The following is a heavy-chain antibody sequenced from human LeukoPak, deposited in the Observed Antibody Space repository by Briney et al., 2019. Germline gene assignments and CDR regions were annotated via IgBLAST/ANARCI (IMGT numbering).Heavy chain of an antibody. V-gene: IGHV3-21*01. CDR3: ARVSSGYYYGAFDI. J-gene: IGHJ3*02. CDR2: ISSSSYI. D-gene: IGHD3-22*01. CDR1: GFTFSSYS. Sequence: GGSLRLSCAASGFTFSSYSMNWVRQAPGKGLEWVSSISSSSYIYYADSVKGRFTISRDNAKNSLYLQMNSLRAEDTAVYYCARVSSGYYYGAFDIWGQGTMVTVSS.